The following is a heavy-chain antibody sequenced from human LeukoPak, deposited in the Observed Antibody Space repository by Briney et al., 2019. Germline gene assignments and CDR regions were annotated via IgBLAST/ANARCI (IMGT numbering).Heavy chain of an antibody. CDR1: GFTFSSYA. CDR3: ARDVVLGSGSCAS. CDR2: ISGSGGST. J-gene: IGHJ4*02. Sequence: GGSLRLSCAASGFTFSSYAMSWVRQAPGKGLEWVSAISGSGGSTYYVDSVKGRFTISRDKSKNTLYLQMNSLRAEDTAVYFCARDVVLGSGSCASWGQGTLVTVSS. D-gene: IGHD3-10*01. V-gene: IGHV3-23*01.